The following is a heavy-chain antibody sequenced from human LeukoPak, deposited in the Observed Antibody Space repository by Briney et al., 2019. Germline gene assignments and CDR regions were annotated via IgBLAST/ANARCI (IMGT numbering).Heavy chain of an antibody. CDR2: ISGSGVNT. CDR3: ARDTSFNYGAHAMDV. J-gene: IGHJ6*02. D-gene: IGHD4/OR15-4a*01. CDR1: GFTFDNYA. Sequence: GGSLRLSCAASGFTFDNYAMNWVRQAPGKGLEWVLGISGSGVNTYYADSVKGRFTISRDNSKNTLYPQLNSLRGEDTAIYYCARDTSFNYGAHAMDVWGQGTTVTVSS. V-gene: IGHV3-23*01.